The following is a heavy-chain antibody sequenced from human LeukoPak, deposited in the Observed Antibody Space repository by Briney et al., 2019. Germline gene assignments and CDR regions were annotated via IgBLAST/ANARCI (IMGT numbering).Heavy chain of an antibody. D-gene: IGHD6-13*01. J-gene: IGHJ1*01. CDR1: GGSISSSSYY. Sequence: PSETLSLTCTVSGGSISSSSYYWGWIRQPPGKGLEWIGSIYYSGSTYYNPSLKSRVTISVDTSKNQFSLKLSSVTAADTAVYYCARDQGAAAGPDYFRHWGQGTLVTVSS. CDR2: IYYSGST. V-gene: IGHV4-39*02. CDR3: ARDQGAAAGPDYFRH.